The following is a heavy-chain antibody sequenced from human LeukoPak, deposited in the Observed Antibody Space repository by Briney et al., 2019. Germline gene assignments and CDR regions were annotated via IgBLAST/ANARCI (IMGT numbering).Heavy chain of an antibody. CDR3: ARDDPSYYYDSSGYYPLILGY. CDR1: GYTFTGYY. J-gene: IGHJ4*02. Sequence: ASVKVSCKASGYTFTGYYMHWVRQAPGQGLEWMGWINPNSGGTNYAQKFQGRFTMTRDTSISTAYMELSRLRSDDTAVYYCARDDPSYYYDSSGYYPLILGYWGQGTLATVSS. D-gene: IGHD3-22*01. V-gene: IGHV1-2*02. CDR2: INPNSGGT.